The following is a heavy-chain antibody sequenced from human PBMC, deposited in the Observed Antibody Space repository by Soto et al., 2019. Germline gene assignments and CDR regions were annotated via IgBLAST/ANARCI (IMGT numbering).Heavy chain of an antibody. CDR3: ATGSFTSTGGRIGYHYNAMDV. J-gene: IGHJ6*02. CDR1: GGTFSSHS. V-gene: IGHV1-69*13. CDR2: IIPIFGPA. Sequence: SVKVSCKSSGGTFSSHSINWVRQAPGQGLEWMGGIIPIFGPANFAKNFQGRVTITADESTTTAYMELSSLTSEDTAVYYCATGSFTSTGGRIGYHYNAMDVWGQETTVTVSS. D-gene: IGHD1-1*01.